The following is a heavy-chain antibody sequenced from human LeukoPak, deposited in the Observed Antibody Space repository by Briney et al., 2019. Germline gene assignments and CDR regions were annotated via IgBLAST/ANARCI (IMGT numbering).Heavy chain of an antibody. CDR1: GFKFSTYG. J-gene: IGHJ4*02. CDR3: ARDGIASGDY. Sequence: GGSLRLSCAASGFKFSTYGMNWVRQAPGKGLEWVSIISNDERNTHYVDSVEGRFTISRDNAKNTLYLQMNSLRAEDTAVYYCARDGIASGDYWGQGTLVTVXS. D-gene: IGHD6-25*01. V-gene: IGHV3-30*03. CDR2: ISNDERNT.